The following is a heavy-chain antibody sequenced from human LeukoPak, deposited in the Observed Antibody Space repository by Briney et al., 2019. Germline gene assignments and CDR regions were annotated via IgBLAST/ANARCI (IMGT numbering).Heavy chain of an antibody. CDR3: ARDLGCTNGVCYRTLVDY. D-gene: IGHD2-8*01. J-gene: IGHJ4*02. Sequence: PGGSLRLSCAASGFTVSSNYMSWVRQAPGKGLEWVSLIYSGGSTYYADSVKGRFTISRDNSKNTLYLQMNTLRAEDTAVHYCARDLGCTNGVCYRTLVDYWGQGTLVTVSS. CDR2: IYSGGST. V-gene: IGHV3-53*01. CDR1: GFTVSSNY.